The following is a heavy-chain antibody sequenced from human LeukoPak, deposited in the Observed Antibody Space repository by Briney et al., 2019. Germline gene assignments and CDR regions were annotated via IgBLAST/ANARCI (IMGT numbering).Heavy chain of an antibody. CDR3: TTGGVYYDTSGLRGLFDY. J-gene: IGHJ4*02. Sequence: PGGSLRLSCAASGFTFSNAWMSWVRQAPGKGLEWVGRIKSKGDGGTTDYAAPMKGRFTISRDDSKNTLSLQMNSLKTEDTAVYYCTTGGVYYDTSGLRGLFDYWGQGTLVTVSS. CDR2: IKSKGDGGTT. CDR1: GFTFSNAW. V-gene: IGHV3-15*01. D-gene: IGHD3-22*01.